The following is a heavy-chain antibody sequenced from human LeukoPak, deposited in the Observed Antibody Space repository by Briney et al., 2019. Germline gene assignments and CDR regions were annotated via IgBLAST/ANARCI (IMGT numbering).Heavy chain of an antibody. CDR1: GDSVSGSSVA. CDR3: ARGSFLDV. CDR2: TYYRSKWYN. V-gene: IGHV6-1*01. J-gene: IGHJ6*02. Sequence: SPTLSLTCAISGDSVSGSSVAWNWIRQSPSRGLEWLGRTYYRSKWYNDYALSVKSRITINPDTSKNQFSLQLNSVTPEDTAVYYCARGSFLDVWGQGTTVTVSS.